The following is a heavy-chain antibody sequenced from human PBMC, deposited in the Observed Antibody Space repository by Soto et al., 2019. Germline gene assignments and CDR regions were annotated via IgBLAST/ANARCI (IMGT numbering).Heavy chain of an antibody. Sequence: EVQLLESGGGLVQPGGSLRLSCAASRFTFSIYAMTWVRQAPGKGLEWVSGISTSGSNTYYADSVKGRFTISRDNSENTLYLEMDSLRAEDTAVYYCAKDLDYDGLDVWGQGTTVIVSS. V-gene: IGHV3-23*01. J-gene: IGHJ6*02. CDR1: RFTFSIYA. CDR2: ISTSGSNT. CDR3: AKDLDYDGLDV.